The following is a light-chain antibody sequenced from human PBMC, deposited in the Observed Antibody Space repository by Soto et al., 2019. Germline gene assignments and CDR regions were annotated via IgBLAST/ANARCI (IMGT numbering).Light chain of an antibody. J-gene: IGLJ2*01. CDR1: SSDVGSYNL. CDR2: EVT. V-gene: IGLV2-23*02. CDR3: SSYAGSSIFVV. Sequence: QSVLTQPAFVSGSPGQSITISCTGTSSDVGSYNLVSWYQHLPGKAPKLMIFEVTKRPSGVSTRFSGSKSGNTASLTISGLQAEDEADYYCSSYAGSSIFVVFGGGTKLTVL.